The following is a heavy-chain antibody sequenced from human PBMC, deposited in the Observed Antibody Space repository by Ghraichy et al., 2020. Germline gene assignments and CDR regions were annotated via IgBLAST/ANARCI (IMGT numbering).Heavy chain of an antibody. V-gene: IGHV1-18*01. CDR1: GYTFTSYG. Sequence: ASVKVSCKASGYTFTSYGISWVRQAPGQGLEWMGWISAYNGNTNYAQKLQGRVTMTTDTSTSTAYMELRSLRSDDTAVYYCAREELYGGPAASVGFDPWGQGTLVTVSS. D-gene: IGHD2-2*01. J-gene: IGHJ5*02. CDR2: ISAYNGNT. CDR3: AREELYGGPAASVGFDP.